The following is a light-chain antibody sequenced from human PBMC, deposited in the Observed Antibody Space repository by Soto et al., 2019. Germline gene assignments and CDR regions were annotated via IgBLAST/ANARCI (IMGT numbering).Light chain of an antibody. J-gene: IGLJ2*01. CDR2: FGS. CDR3: SAWDDSLNGVV. V-gene: IGLV1-44*01. Sequence: QSVLTQSPSASGTPGQRVTVFCSGSSSNIGSNTVNWYQQLPGTAPKLLIFFGSHRPSGVPDRFSGSKSGSSASLAISGLQSEDEADYYCSAWDDSLNGVVFGGGTKVTVL. CDR1: SSNIGSNT.